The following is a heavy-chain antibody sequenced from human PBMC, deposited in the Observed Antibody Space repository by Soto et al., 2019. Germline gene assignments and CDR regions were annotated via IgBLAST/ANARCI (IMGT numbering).Heavy chain of an antibody. Sequence: ASLKVSCKVSGYTLTGLSMHWVRQAPGEGLEWMGGFDPEDGETIYAQKFQGRVTMTEDTSTDTAYMELSSLRSEDTAVYYCATVNRDSSSWYGTHNWFDPWGQRTLVTVSS. D-gene: IGHD6-13*01. J-gene: IGHJ5*02. CDR2: FDPEDGET. CDR1: GYTLTGLS. V-gene: IGHV1-24*01. CDR3: ATVNRDSSSWYGTHNWFDP.